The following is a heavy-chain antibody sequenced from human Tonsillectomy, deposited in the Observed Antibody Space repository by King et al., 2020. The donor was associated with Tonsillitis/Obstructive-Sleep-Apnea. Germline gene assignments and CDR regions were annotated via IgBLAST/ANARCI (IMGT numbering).Heavy chain of an antibody. CDR3: AREAASRSDAFGI. D-gene: IGHD2-15*01. J-gene: IGHJ3*02. Sequence: VQLVESGGGLVQPGGSLRLSCAASGFTFSSYCMSWVRQAPGKGLQWVANMDQAGSEIYYVDSVKGRFTISRDSSKNSLFLQMNSLRAEDTAVYFCAREAASRSDAFGIWGQGTMVTVSS. V-gene: IGHV3-7*04. CDR1: GFTFSSYC. CDR2: MDQAGSEI.